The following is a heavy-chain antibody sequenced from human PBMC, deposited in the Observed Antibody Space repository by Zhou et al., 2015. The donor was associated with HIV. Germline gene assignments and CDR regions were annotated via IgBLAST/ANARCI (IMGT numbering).Heavy chain of an antibody. D-gene: IGHD6-13*01. CDR3: ARDPPGSSSWHKYYFDY. CDR1: TATFGSYA. Sequence: QVQLVESGGGVVQPGRSLRLSCAATTATFGSYAMHWVRQAPGKGLEWVAVISYDGSNKYYADSVKGRFTISRDNSKNTLYLQMNSLRAEDTAVYYCARDPPGSSSWHKYYFDYWGQGTLVTVSS. J-gene: IGHJ4*02. V-gene: IGHV3-30-3*01. CDR2: ISYDGSNK.